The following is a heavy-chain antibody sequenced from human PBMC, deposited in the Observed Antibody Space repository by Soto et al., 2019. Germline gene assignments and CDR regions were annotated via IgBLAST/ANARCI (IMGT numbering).Heavy chain of an antibody. Sequence: ASVKVSCKASGYTFTGYYMHWVRQAPGQGLEWMGWINPNSGGTNYAQKFQGWVTMTRDTSISTAYMEQSRLRSDDTAVYYCARERQWEPLPYWGPGTLVTVSS. CDR1: GYTFTGYY. CDR2: INPNSGGT. V-gene: IGHV1-2*04. CDR3: ARERQWEPLPY. D-gene: IGHD1-26*01. J-gene: IGHJ4*02.